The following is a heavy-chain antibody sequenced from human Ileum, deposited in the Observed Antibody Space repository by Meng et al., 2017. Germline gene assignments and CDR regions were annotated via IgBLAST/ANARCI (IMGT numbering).Heavy chain of an antibody. CDR1: GGTFSSYA. J-gene: IGHJ3*02. CDR3: AIEGGGDTMVRGVLDAFDI. V-gene: IGHV1-69*13. D-gene: IGHD3-10*01. CDR2: IIPIFGTA. Sequence: SVKVSCKASGGTFSSYAISWVRQAPGQGLEWMGGIIPIFGTANYAQKFQGRVTITADESTSTAYMELSSLRSEDTAVYYYAIEGGGDTMVRGVLDAFDIWGQGTMVTVSS.